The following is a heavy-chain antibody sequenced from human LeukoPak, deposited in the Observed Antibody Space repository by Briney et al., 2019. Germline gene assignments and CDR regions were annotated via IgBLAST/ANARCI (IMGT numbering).Heavy chain of an antibody. CDR2: TSHDESNK. CDR3: AKGDAAGAYRTDF. V-gene: IGHV3-30-3*01. J-gene: IGHJ4*02. Sequence: GGSLRLSCVASGISLRSYSVHWVRQAPGKGLEWVALTSHDESNKKYADSVRGRCTISGDNSRDTVFLQLSNLRHEDTAVYYCAKGDAAGAYRTDFWGPGTRVTVSS. D-gene: IGHD6-13*01. CDR1: GISLRSYS.